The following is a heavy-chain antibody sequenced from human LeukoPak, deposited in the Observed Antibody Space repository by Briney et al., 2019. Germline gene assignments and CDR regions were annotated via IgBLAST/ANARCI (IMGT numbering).Heavy chain of an antibody. J-gene: IGHJ6*03. CDR2: ISSSSSYI. D-gene: IGHD6-19*01. CDR1: GFTFSSYS. Sequence: GGSLRLSCAASGFTFSSYSMNWVRQAPGKGLEWVSSISSSSSYIYYADSVKGRFTISRDNAKNSLYLQMNSLRAEDTAVYYCARDRLVAGVRYYYMDVWGKGTTVTVSS. CDR3: ARDRLVAGVRYYYMDV. V-gene: IGHV3-21*01.